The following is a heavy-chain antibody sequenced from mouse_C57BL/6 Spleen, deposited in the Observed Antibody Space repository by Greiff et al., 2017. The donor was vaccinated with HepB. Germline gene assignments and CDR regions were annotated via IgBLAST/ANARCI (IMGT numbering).Heavy chain of an antibody. D-gene: IGHD1-1*01. V-gene: IGHV5-6*01. CDR2: ISSGGSYT. Sequence: EVQLVESGGDLVKPGGSLKLSCAASGFTFSSYGMSWVRQTPDKRLEWVATISSGGSYTYYPDSVKGRFTISRDNAKNTLYLQMSSLKSEDTAMYYCAREGYGSSYGYAMDYWGQRTSVTVSS. J-gene: IGHJ4*01. CDR1: GFTFSSYG. CDR3: AREGYGSSYGYAMDY.